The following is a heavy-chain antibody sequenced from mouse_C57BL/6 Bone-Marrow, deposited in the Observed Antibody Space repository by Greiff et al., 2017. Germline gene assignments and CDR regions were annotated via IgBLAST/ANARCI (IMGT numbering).Heavy chain of an antibody. V-gene: IGHV1-81*01. D-gene: IGHD1-1*01. CDR1: GYTFTSYG. J-gene: IGHJ3*01. Sequence: QVQLQQSGAELARPGASVKLSCKASGYTFTSYGISWVQQRPGQGLEWIGEIYPRSGNTYYNEKFKGKATLTADKSSSTAYMELRSLTSEDSAVYFCASDITTVAQFADWGQGTLVTVSA. CDR3: ASDITTVAQFAD. CDR2: IYPRSGNT.